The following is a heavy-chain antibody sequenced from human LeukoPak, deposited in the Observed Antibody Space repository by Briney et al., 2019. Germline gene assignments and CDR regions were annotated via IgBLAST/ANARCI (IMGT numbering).Heavy chain of an antibody. J-gene: IGHJ4*02. D-gene: IGHD6-19*01. V-gene: IGHV4-39*01. Sequence: SETLSLTSTVSGVAISSTTYHWGWIRPPPGEGLEWIGNIYYTGGTYYKPSLKSRVIISLDTSKNQSSLKLNSVTAAYTAMYYCARQHSSGLDYWGQGTLVIVSS. CDR1: GVAISSTTYH. CDR3: ARQHSSGLDY. CDR2: IYYTGGT.